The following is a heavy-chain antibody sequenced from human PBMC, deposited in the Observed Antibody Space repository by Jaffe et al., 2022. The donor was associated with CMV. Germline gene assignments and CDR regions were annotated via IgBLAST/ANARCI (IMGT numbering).Heavy chain of an antibody. D-gene: IGHD2-15*01. Sequence: EVQLVESGGGLVKPGGSLRLSCAASGFTFSSYSMNWVRQAPGKGLEWVSSISSSSSYIYYADSVKGRFTISRDNAKNSLYLQMNSLRAEDTAVYYCARGQIEYSSSYCSGGSCYDYYYMDVWGKGTTVTVSS. CDR2: ISSSSSYI. J-gene: IGHJ6*03. CDR3: ARGQIEYSSSYCSGGSCYDYYYMDV. V-gene: IGHV3-21*01. CDR1: GFTFSSYS.